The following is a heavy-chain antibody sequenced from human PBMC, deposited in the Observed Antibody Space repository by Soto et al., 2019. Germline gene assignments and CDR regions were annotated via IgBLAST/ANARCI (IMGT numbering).Heavy chain of an antibody. Sequence: QVRLQQWGAGLVRPSETLSLTCAVYGGSFNNYCWSWIRQPPGKGLEWIREVCPGGRTNSSPTLKREARIAVEGSKNQFSLSLTSVTVADTAVYYCARGDYSQYDAYNWFAPWGQGNLVIVAS. J-gene: IGHJ5*02. V-gene: IGHV4-34*02. D-gene: IGHD4-4*01. CDR3: ARGDYSQYDAYNWFAP. CDR2: VCPGGRT. CDR1: GGSFNNYC.